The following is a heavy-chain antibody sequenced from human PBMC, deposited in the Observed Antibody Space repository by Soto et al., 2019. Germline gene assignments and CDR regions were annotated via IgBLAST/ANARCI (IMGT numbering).Heavy chain of an antibody. D-gene: IGHD3-22*01. V-gene: IGHV4-39*01. CDR2: IYYSGST. Sequence: SETLSLTCTVSGGSISSSSYYWGWIRQPPGKGLEWIGSIYYSGSTYYNPSLKSRVTISVDTSKNQFSLKLSSVTAADTAVYYCAIQTYYYDSSGYYVDYWGQGTLVTVSS. CDR1: GGSISSSSYY. CDR3: AIQTYYYDSSGYYVDY. J-gene: IGHJ4*02.